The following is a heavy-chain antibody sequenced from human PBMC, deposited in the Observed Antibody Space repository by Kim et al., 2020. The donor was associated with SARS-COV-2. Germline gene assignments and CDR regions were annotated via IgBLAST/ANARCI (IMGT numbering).Heavy chain of an antibody. CDR2: ISGSGGST. V-gene: IGHV3-23*01. Sequence: GGSLRLSCAASGFTFSGYAMNWVRQAPGKGLEWVSGISGSGGSTYYADSVKGRFTISRDNSKNTLYLQMNSLRAEDTAVYYCAKDGHSSGYYRYYFDYWGQGTLVTVSS. CDR3: AKDGHSSGYYRYYFDY. D-gene: IGHD3-22*01. CDR1: GFTFSGYA. J-gene: IGHJ4*02.